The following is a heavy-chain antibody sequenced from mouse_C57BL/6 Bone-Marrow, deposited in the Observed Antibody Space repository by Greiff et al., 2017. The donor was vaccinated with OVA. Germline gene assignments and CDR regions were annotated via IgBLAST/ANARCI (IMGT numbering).Heavy chain of an antibody. D-gene: IGHD1-1*01. Sequence: VKLMESGAELVKPGASVKISCKASGYAFSSYWMNWVKQRPGKGLEWIGQIYPGDGDTNYNGKFKGKATLTADKSSSTAYMQLSSLTSEDSAVYFCARVENYYGSSLCDYWGQGTTLTVSS. CDR2: IYPGDGDT. V-gene: IGHV1-80*01. CDR1: GYAFSSYW. CDR3: ARVENYYGSSLCDY. J-gene: IGHJ2*01.